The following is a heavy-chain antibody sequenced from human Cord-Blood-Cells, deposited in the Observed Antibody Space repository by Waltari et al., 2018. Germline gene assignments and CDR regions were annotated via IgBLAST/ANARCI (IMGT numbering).Heavy chain of an antibody. CDR3: AGLTGDSYWYFDR. V-gene: IGHV1-69*01. Sequence: QVQLVQSGAEVKKPGSSVKVSCKASGGTFSSYAISWVRRAPGQGLEWMGGSNPNIGAANYEQKFQARVTITADESTSTADRELSRLRTEDTAGYYCAGLTGDSYWYFDRWGRGTLGTVSS. D-gene: IGHD7-27*01. J-gene: IGHJ2*01. CDR2: SNPNIGAA. CDR1: GGTFSSYA.